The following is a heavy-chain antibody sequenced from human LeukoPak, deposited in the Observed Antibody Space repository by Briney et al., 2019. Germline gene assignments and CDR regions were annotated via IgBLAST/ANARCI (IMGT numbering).Heavy chain of an antibody. Sequence: GGSLRLSCAASGFTFDDSGMSWVRQIPGKGLEWVSGINWYGSSTGYADSVKGRFTISRDNAKNSLYLQMNSLRAEDTALYYCARARRGSSYYFDYWGQGTLVTVSS. D-gene: IGHD3-10*01. CDR1: GFTFDDSG. J-gene: IGHJ4*02. CDR3: ARARRGSSYYFDY. CDR2: INWYGSST. V-gene: IGHV3-20*04.